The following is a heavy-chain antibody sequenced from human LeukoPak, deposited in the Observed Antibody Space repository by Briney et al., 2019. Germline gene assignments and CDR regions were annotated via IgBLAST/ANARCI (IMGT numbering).Heavy chain of an antibody. CDR1: GFTVSRNY. J-gene: IGHJ4*02. V-gene: IGHV3-53*01. CDR2: IYSADSA. Sequence: PGGSLRLSCAASGFTVSRNYVSWVRQAPGKGLEWVSVIYSADSAYYADSVRGRFTISRDNSKNTLYLQMNSLRVEDTAVYYCAKGHSAHGTGFDCWGQGTLVAVSS. D-gene: IGHD1-14*01. CDR3: AKGHSAHGTGFDC.